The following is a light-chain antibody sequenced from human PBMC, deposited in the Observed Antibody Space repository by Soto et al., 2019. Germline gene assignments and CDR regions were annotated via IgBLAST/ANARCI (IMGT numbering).Light chain of an antibody. CDR3: QQSYSTPPT. CDR1: QSISSY. Sequence: DIQMTQSPSSLSASVGDRVTITCRASQSISSYLNWYQQNPGKAPKLLIYAASSLQSGVPSRFSGSGSGTDFTLTISSLQPEEFATYYCQQSYSTPPTLGGGTKVEIK. J-gene: IGKJ4*01. V-gene: IGKV1-39*01. CDR2: AAS.